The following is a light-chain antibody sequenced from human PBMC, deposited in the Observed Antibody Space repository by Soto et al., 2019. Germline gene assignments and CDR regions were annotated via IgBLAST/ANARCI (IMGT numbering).Light chain of an antibody. CDR3: QQYNNWWT. J-gene: IGKJ1*01. Sequence: EIVMTQSPATLSVSPGERATLSCRASQSVNSNLAWYQQKPGQAPRLLISGASTRATGIPARFSGSGSETEFILTISSLQSEDFAVYYCQQYNNWWTVGQGTKVE. V-gene: IGKV3-15*01. CDR2: GAS. CDR1: QSVNSN.